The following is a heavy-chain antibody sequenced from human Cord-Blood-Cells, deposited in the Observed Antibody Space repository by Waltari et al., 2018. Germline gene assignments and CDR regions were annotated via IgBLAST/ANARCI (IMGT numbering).Heavy chain of an antibody. Sequence: EVQLVESGGGLVQPGGSLRLSCAASGFTVSSNYMSWVRQAPGKGLEWVSVIYSGGSTYYADSVEGRFTISRDNSKNTLYLQMNSLRAEDTAVYYCARGGGELLWFRELLYYFDYWGQGTLVTVSS. V-gene: IGHV3-66*01. J-gene: IGHJ4*02. CDR3: ARGGGELLWFRELLYYFDY. D-gene: IGHD3-10*01. CDR1: GFTVSSNY. CDR2: IYSGGST.